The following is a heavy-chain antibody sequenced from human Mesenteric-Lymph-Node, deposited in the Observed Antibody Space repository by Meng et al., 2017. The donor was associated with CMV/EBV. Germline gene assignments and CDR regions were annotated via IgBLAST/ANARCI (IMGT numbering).Heavy chain of an antibody. V-gene: IGHV3-21*04. Sequence: GESLKISCAASGFTFSRYSMNWVRQAPGKGLEWVSYISSSYIYYADSVKGRFTISRDNAKNSLYLQMNSLRSEDTAVYYCARGRADRIGTYYGMDVWGQGTTVTVSS. J-gene: IGHJ6*02. CDR2: ISSSYI. CDR1: GFTFSRYS. D-gene: IGHD3-22*01. CDR3: ARGRADRIGTYYGMDV.